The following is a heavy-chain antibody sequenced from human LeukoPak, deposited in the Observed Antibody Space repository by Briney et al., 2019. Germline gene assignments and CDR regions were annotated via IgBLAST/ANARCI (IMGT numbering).Heavy chain of an antibody. Sequence: ASVKVSCKASGYTFTSYGISWARQAPGQGLEWMGWMNPNSGNTGYAQKFQGRVTMTRNTSISTAYMELSSLRSEDTAVYYCARANWNDGGMDVWGQGTTVTVSS. V-gene: IGHV1-8*02. J-gene: IGHJ6*02. D-gene: IGHD1-1*01. CDR3: ARANWNDGGMDV. CDR1: GYTFTSYG. CDR2: MNPNSGNT.